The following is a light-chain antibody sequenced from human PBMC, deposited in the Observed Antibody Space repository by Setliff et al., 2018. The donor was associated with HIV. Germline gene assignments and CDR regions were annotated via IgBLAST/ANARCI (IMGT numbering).Light chain of an antibody. J-gene: IGLJ1*01. CDR2: DVS. Sequence: QSVLTQPASVSGSPGQSITISCTGASSDFGGYNYVSWYEQHPGKAPKLMIYDVSKRPSGVSNRFSGSKSGNTASLTISGLQAEDEADYYCSSYTSRNTYVFGTGTKVPS. CDR3: SSYTSRNTYV. V-gene: IGLV2-14*03. CDR1: SSDFGGYNY.